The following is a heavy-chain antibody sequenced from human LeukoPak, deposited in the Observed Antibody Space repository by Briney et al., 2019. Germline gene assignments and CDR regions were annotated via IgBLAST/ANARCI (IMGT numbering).Heavy chain of an antibody. CDR1: GYTFTGYY. D-gene: IGHD4-17*01. CDR3: ARAQNYGDYDSDY. CDR2: INPNSGGT. V-gene: IGHV1-2*02. J-gene: IGHJ4*02. Sequence: GAPVKVSCKASGYTFTGYYMHWVRQAPGQGLEWMGWINPNSGGTNYAQKFQGRVTMTRDTSISTAYMELSRLRSDDTAVYYCARAQNYGDYDSDYWGQGTLVTVSS.